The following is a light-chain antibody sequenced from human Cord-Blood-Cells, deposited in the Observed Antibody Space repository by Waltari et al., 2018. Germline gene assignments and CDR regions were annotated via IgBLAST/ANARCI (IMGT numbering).Light chain of an antibody. CDR2: EGS. CDR1: RSDVGRYNL. J-gene: IGLJ2*01. V-gene: IGLV2-23*01. CDR3: CSYAGSSTVV. Sequence: QSALTQPASVSGSPGPSITLSCTGTRSDVGRYNLFSWYQQHPGKAPKLMIYEGSKRPSGVSNRFSGSKSGNTASLTISGLQAEDEADYYCCSYAGSSTVVFGGGTKLTVL.